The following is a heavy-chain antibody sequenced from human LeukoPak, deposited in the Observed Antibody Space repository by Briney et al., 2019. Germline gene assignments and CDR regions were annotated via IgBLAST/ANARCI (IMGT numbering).Heavy chain of an antibody. CDR3: AKNAHYQGYSYGGIDY. J-gene: IGHJ4*02. D-gene: IGHD5-18*01. Sequence: QPGRSLRLSCAASGFTFSSYGMPWVRQAPGKGLEWVAVISYDGSDKYSAASVKGRFTISRDHSKNTLYLQMNSLRAEDTAVYYCAKNAHYQGYSYGGIDYWGQGTLVTVSS. CDR1: GFTFSSYG. CDR2: ISYDGSDK. V-gene: IGHV3-30*18.